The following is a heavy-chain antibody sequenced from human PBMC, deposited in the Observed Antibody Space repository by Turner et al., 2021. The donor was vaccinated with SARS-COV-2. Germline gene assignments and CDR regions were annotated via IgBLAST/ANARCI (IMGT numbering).Heavy chain of an antibody. CDR3: ARGQSRGFYGSGSRRFDY. V-gene: IGHV4-34*01. CDR2: IKRSGST. J-gene: IGHJ4*02. Sequence: QVQLQPWGAGLVKPSETLSLTCGVSGGSFSPYYWSWIRQSPGKGLEWIAEIKRSGSTNYSPSLKSRVTISVDTTKRQISLNLTSVTAADTAIYFCARGQSRGFYGSGSRRFDYWGQGTQVTVSS. CDR1: GGSFSPYY. D-gene: IGHD3-10*01.